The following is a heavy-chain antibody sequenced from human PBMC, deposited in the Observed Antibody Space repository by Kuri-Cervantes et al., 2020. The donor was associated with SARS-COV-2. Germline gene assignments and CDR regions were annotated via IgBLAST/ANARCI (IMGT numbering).Heavy chain of an antibody. D-gene: IGHD2-15*01. CDR1: GGSISSYY. V-gene: IGHV4-59*01. CDR2: IYYSGST. Sequence: SETLSLTCTVSGGSISSYYWSWIRQPPGKGLEWIGYIYYSGSTNYNPSLKSQVTISVDTSKNQFSLKLSSVTAADTAVYYCARGPSRGCSGGSCYWFYFDYWGQGTLVTVSS. J-gene: IGHJ4*02. CDR3: ARGPSRGCSGGSCYWFYFDY.